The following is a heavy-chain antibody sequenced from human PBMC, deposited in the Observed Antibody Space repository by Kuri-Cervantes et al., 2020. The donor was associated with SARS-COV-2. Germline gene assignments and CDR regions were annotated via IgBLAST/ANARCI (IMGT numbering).Heavy chain of an antibody. CDR1: GESFSGYY. J-gene: IGHJ6*03. V-gene: IGHV4-34*01. D-gene: IGHD3-9*01. Sequence: SETLSLTCAFYGESFSGYYRNWIRQPPGKGLEWIGEVNHSGSTNYSPSLKSRVTISVDTSNKQFSLHLSSVTAADTAVYYCARAYGMLRYIYYMDVWGRGTTVTVSS. CDR3: ARAYGMLRYIYYMDV. CDR2: VNHSGST.